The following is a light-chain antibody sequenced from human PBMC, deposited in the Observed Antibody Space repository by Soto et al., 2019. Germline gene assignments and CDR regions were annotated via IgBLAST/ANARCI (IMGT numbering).Light chain of an antibody. CDR1: SSDVGGYNY. J-gene: IGLJ1*01. CDR3: SSYTSSSIDYV. Sequence: QSALTQPASVSGSPGQSITISCTGTSSDVGGYNYVSWYQQHPGKAPKLMIYEVSNRPSGVSNRFSGSKSGNTASLTISGLQADDEADYYCSSYTSSSIDYVFGTVTKVTVL. CDR2: EVS. V-gene: IGLV2-14*01.